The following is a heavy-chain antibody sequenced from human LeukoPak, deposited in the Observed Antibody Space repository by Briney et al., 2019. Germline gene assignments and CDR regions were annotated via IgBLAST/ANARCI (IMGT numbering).Heavy chain of an antibody. CDR2: ISGSGGST. CDR3: ARVRGPSSHCFDY. D-gene: IGHD1-26*01. J-gene: IGHJ4*02. V-gene: IGHV3-23*01. CDR1: GFTFSSYA. Sequence: GGSLRLSCAASGFTFSSYAMSWVRQAPGKGLEWVSAISGSGGSTYYADSVKGRFTISRDNSKNTLYLQMNSLRAEDTAVYYCARVRGPSSHCFDYWGQGTLVTVSS.